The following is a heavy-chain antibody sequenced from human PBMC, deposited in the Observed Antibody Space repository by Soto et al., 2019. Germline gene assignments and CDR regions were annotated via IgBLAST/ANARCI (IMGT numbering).Heavy chain of an antibody. CDR2: ISWQSGSI. V-gene: IGHV3-9*01. J-gene: IGHJ4*01. CDR1: GFILDDYA. Sequence: DVQLVESGGGLAQPGRSLRLSCAASGFILDDYAMHWVRQAPGKGLEWVSGISWQSGSIRYADSVKGRFTISRDNAKNSLYLQMNSLRVEDTALYYCAKDMFSSSSAATFDYWGQGILLTVFS. D-gene: IGHD6-6*01. CDR3: AKDMFSSSSAATFDY.